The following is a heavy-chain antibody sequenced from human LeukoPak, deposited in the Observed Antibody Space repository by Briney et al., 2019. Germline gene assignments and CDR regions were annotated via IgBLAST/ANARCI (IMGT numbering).Heavy chain of an antibody. D-gene: IGHD2-21*02. CDR3: ARRLLFTASSRTGSFDP. J-gene: IGHJ5*02. Sequence: PSETLSLTCAVYGGSFSGYYWSWIRQPPGKGLEWIGEINHSGSTNYNPSLKSRVTISVDTSKNQFSLKLSSVTAADTAVYYCARRLLFTASSRTGSFDPWGQGTLVTVSS. CDR2: INHSGST. V-gene: IGHV4-34*01. CDR1: GGSFSGYY.